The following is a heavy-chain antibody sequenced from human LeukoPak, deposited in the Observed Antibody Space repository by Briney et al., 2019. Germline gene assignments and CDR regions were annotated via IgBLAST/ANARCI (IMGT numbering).Heavy chain of an antibody. D-gene: IGHD2-15*01. V-gene: IGHV1-2*02. J-gene: IGHJ4*02. CDR2: INPDSGGT. CDR3: ARRDSAGLRDFDY. Sequence: ASVKVSCKASGYTFSGYYIHWVRQAPGQGLEWMGWINPDSGGTRYAQKFQGRVTMTRDTSISTAYMELSRLRSDDTAVYYCARRDSAGLRDFDYWGQGTLVTVSS. CDR1: GYTFSGYY.